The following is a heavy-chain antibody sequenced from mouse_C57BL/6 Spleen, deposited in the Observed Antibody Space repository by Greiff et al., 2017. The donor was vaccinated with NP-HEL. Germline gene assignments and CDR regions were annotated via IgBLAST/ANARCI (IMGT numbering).Heavy chain of an antibody. D-gene: IGHD1-1*01. V-gene: IGHV5-17*01. Sequence: EVQRVESGGGLVKPGGSLKLSCAASGFTFSDYGMHWVRQAPEKGLEWVAYISSGSSTIYYADTVKGRFTISRDNAKNTLFLQMTSLRSEDTAMYYCARHYYGSSPPCAYWGQGTLVTVSA. CDR2: ISSGSSTI. J-gene: IGHJ3*01. CDR1: GFTFSDYG. CDR3: ARHYYGSSPPCAY.